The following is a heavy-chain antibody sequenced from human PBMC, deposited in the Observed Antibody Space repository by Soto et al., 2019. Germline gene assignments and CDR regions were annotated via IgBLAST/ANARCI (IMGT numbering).Heavy chain of an antibody. Sequence: QVQLVQSGAEVKKPGSSVKVSCKASGGTFSSYTISWVRQAPGQGREWMGRIIPILGIANHAQKFQGRVTITADKSTSTAYMELSRLRSEDTAVYYCGSDYGDYTTPNCGMDVWGQGTTVTVSS. CDR1: GGTFSSYT. J-gene: IGHJ6*02. CDR2: IIPILGIA. CDR3: GSDYGDYTTPNCGMDV. D-gene: IGHD4-17*01. V-gene: IGHV1-69*02.